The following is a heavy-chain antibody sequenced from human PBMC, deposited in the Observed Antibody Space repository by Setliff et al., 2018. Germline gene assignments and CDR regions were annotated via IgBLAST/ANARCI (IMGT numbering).Heavy chain of an antibody. J-gene: IGHJ4*02. CDR3: ARGGPYYFDY. Sequence: ASVKVSCKASGYTFTAYSIHWVRQAPGQGLEWMGWIDPYSGDTKYAHSLQGRVTMTRDTSIGTVFVQLTIMRSDDSAVYFCARGGPYYFDYWGQGTLVTVSS. CDR2: IDPYSGDT. V-gene: IGHV1-2*02. CDR1: GYTFTAYS.